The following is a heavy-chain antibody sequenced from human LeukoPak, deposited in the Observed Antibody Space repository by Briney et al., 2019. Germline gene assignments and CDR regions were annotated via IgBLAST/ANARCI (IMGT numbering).Heavy chain of an antibody. V-gene: IGHV4-59*01. CDR2: IYYSGST. CDR3: ARARYDILTGYYNFWFDP. Sequence: SETLSLTCTVSGGSISSYYWSWIRQPPGKGLEWIGYIYYSGSTNYNPSLKSRVTISVDTSKNQFSLKLSSVTAADTAVYYCARARYDILTGYYNFWFDPWGQGTLVTVSS. J-gene: IGHJ5*02. CDR1: GGSISSYY. D-gene: IGHD3-9*01.